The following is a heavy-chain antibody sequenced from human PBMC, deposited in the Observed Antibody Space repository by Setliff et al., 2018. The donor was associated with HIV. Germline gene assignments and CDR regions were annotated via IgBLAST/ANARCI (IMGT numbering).Heavy chain of an antibody. CDR2: IYHTGAT. D-gene: IGHD6-25*01. CDR1: GGSISSDDHY. V-gene: IGHV4-30-4*01. CDR3: ARMSISASVYFDY. Sequence: SETLSLTCTVSGGSISSDDHYWSWIRQPPGKGLEWIGYIYHTGATYYKSSLESRLTISVDTSKNQFSLKLNSVTAADTGVYFCARMSISASVYFDYWGQGSQVTVSS. J-gene: IGHJ4*02.